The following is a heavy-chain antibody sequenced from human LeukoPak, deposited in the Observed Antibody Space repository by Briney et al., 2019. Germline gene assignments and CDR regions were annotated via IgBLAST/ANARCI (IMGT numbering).Heavy chain of an antibody. CDR1: GYTFTSYD. Sequence: ASVKVSCKASGYTFTSYDLSWVRQAPGQGLEWMGWMNPNSGNTGYAQKFQGRVTMTRNTSISTAYMELSSLRSEDTAVYYCARGRIAVAGGDYWGQGTLVTVSS. CDR3: ARGRIAVAGGDY. CDR2: MNPNSGNT. D-gene: IGHD6-19*01. J-gene: IGHJ4*02. V-gene: IGHV1-8*02.